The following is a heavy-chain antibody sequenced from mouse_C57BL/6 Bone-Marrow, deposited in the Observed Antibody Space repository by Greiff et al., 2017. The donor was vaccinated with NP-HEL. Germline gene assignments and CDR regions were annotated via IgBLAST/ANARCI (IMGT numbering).Heavy chain of an antibody. J-gene: IGHJ3*01. CDR3: ARDYDGGFAY. V-gene: IGHV5-4*01. CDR1: GFTFSSYA. D-gene: IGHD2-12*01. Sequence: EVKLMESGGGLVKPGGSLKLSCAASGFTFSSYAMSWVRQTPEKRLAWVATISDGGSYTYYPDNVKGRFTISRDNAKNNLYLQMSHLKSEDTAMYYCARDYDGGFAYWGQGTLVTVSA. CDR2: ISDGGSYT.